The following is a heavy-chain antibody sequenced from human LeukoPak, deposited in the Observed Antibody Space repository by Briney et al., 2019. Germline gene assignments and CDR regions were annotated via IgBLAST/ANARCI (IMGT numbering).Heavy chain of an antibody. CDR2: INHSGST. CDR1: GGSFSGYY. CDR3: ARGAHSSGYSHFDY. Sequence: PSETLSLTCAVCGGSFSGYYWSWIRQPPGKGLEWIGEINHSGSTNYNPSLKSRVTISVDTSKNQFSLKLSSVTAADTAVYYCARGAHSSGYSHFDYWGQGTLVTVSS. D-gene: IGHD3-22*01. V-gene: IGHV4-34*01. J-gene: IGHJ4*02.